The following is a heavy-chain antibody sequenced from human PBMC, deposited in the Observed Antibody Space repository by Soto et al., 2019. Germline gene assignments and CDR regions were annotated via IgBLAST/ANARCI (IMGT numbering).Heavy chain of an antibody. CDR2: TSYDGNNE. J-gene: IGHJ4*02. V-gene: IGHV3-30*18. D-gene: IGHD1-1*01. Sequence: GGSLRLSCAASGFTFSNYAMHWVRQAPGKGLEWVALTSYDGNNEYYTDSVKGRFTISRDNSKNTLFLQMNSPRPEDTAVYYCAKDKGVFNWATSYFDYWGQGALLTVSS. CDR3: AKDKGVFNWATSYFDY. CDR1: GFTFSNYA.